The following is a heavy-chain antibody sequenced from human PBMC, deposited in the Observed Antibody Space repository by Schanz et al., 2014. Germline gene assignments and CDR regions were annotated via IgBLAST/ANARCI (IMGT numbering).Heavy chain of an antibody. J-gene: IGHJ5*01. CDR2: ISPNSGDT. V-gene: IGHV1-2*06. Sequence: QVQLVQSGAEVKKPGASVKVSCKASGRTFIVYHVLHWVRQAPGQGLEWMGRISPNSGDTHSAQKFQGRVTMTRDTSISTVYMELTRLTFDDTAIYYCARDSDVSKYNLFDSWGQGTLVTVSS. CDR3: ARDSDVSKYNLFDS. CDR1: GRTFIVYH.